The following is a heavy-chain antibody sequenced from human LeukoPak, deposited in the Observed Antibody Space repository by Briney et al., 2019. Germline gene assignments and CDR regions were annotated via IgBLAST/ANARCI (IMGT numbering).Heavy chain of an antibody. CDR2: IYTSGST. J-gene: IGHJ5*02. D-gene: IGHD3-22*01. CDR1: GGSISSGSYY. CDR3: AREDYYDNWFNP. V-gene: IGHV4-61*02. Sequence: SETLSLTCTVSGGSISSGSYYWSWIRQPAGKGLEWIGRIYTSGSTNYDPSLKSRVTISVDTSKNQFSLKLSSVTAADTAVYYCAREDYYDNWFNPWGQGTLVTVSS.